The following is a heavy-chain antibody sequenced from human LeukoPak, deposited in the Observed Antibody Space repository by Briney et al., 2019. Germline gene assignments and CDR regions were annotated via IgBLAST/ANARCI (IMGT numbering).Heavy chain of an antibody. CDR3: ASASGY. D-gene: IGHD6-19*01. V-gene: IGHV4-4*07. CDR2: ISSSGST. Sequence: SETLSLTCTVSGGSISSYYWSWIRQPAGKRLEWIGRISSSGSTDYNPSLKSRLTMSVETSKNRLHLRLDSVTAADTAVYYCASASGYWGQGTLVTVSS. CDR1: GGSISSYY. J-gene: IGHJ4*02.